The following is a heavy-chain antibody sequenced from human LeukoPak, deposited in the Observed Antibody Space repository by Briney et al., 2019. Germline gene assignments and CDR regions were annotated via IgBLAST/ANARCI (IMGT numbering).Heavy chain of an antibody. V-gene: IGHV3-30-3*01. Sequence: GGSLRLSCAASGFTFSSYAMHRVRQAPGKGLEWVAVISYDGSNKYYADSVKGRFTISRDNSKNTLYLQMNSLRAEDTAVYYCARVSPYYYMDVWGKGTTVTISS. CDR2: ISYDGSNK. CDR1: GFTFSSYA. CDR3: ARVSPYYYMDV. J-gene: IGHJ6*03.